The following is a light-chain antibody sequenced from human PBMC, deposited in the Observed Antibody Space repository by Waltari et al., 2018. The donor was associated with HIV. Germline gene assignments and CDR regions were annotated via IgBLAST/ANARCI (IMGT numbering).Light chain of an antibody. CDR3: QQYNNWPPIT. CDR1: QSVSSN. V-gene: IGKV3D-15*01. J-gene: IGKJ2*01. CDR2: GAS. Sequence: EIVMPQSPAPLSVSPGETATLSCGASQSVSSNLAWYQQKPGQAPRLLIYGASTRATGIPARFSGSGSGTEFTLTISSLQSEDWAVYYCQQYNNWPPITFGQGTKLEIK.